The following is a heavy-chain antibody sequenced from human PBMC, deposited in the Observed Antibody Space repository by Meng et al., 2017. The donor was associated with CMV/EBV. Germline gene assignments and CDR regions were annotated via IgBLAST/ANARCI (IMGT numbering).Heavy chain of an antibody. CDR2: INHSGST. D-gene: IGHD2-2*01. CDR1: GGSFSGYY. Sequence: SETLSLTCAVYGGSFSGYYWSWIRQPPGKGLEWIGEINHSGSTNYNPSPKSRVTISVDTSKNQFSLKLSSVTAADTAVYYCASLSCSSTSCYFRGRSKYYGMDVWGQGTTVTVSS. CDR3: ASLSCSSTSCYFRGRSKYYGMDV. J-gene: IGHJ6*02. V-gene: IGHV4-34*01.